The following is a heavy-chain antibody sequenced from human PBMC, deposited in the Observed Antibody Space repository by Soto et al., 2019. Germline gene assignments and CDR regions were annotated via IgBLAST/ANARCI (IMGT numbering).Heavy chain of an antibody. CDR3: ARDVSYYYGSGSYPWFDP. J-gene: IGHJ5*02. CDR1: GGSISSGDYY. D-gene: IGHD3-10*01. V-gene: IGHV4-30-4*01. CDR2: IYYSGST. Sequence: SETLSLTCTVSGGSISSGDYYWSWIRQPPGKGLEWIGYIYYSGSTYYNPSLKSRVTISVDTSKNQFSLKLSSVTAADTAVYYFARDVSYYYGSGSYPWFDPWGQGTLVTVSS.